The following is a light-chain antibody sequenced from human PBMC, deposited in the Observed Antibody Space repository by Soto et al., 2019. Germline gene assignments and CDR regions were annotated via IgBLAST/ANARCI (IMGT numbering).Light chain of an antibody. J-gene: IGKJ2*01. CDR1: QSLVHTDGKTY. Sequence: DIVVTQTPLSLSVTPGQPASISCKPGQSLVHTDGKTYLFWYLQKPGQPPQPLIYQVSNRFSGVPDRFSGSGLGTDFTLKISRVEAEDVGVYYCMQSLQLPYTFGQGTNLEIK. CDR2: QVS. V-gene: IGKV2D-29*01. CDR3: MQSLQLPYT.